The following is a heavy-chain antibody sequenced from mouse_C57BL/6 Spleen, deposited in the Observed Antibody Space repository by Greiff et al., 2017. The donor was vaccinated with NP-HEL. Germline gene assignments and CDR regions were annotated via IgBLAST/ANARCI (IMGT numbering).Heavy chain of an antibody. Sequence: QVQLQQSGAELARPGASVKLSCKASGYTFTSYGISWVKQRTGQGLEWIGEIYPRSGNTYYNEKFKGKATLTADKSSSTAYMELRSLTSTDSAVYFCASDYGSSHWYFDVWGTGTTVTVSS. J-gene: IGHJ1*03. CDR1: GYTFTSYG. CDR2: IYPRSGNT. V-gene: IGHV1-81*01. D-gene: IGHD1-1*01. CDR3: ASDYGSSHWYFDV.